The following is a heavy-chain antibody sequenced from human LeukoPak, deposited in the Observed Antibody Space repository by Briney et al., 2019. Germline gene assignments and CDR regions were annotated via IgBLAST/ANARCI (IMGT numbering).Heavy chain of an antibody. D-gene: IGHD3-3*01. CDR3: XRADXXFWSGYYPYYYYYYYMDV. Sequence: GGSLRLSCVASGFRFSVYGMHWVRQAPGKGLEWVAFIRYDGSNKYYTDSVNGRFAISRDNAKNSLYLQMNSLRAEDTAVYYXXRADXXFWSGYYPYYYYYYYMDVWGKGTTVTVSS. J-gene: IGHJ6*03. CDR1: GFRFSVYG. CDR2: IRYDGSNK. V-gene: IGHV3-30*02.